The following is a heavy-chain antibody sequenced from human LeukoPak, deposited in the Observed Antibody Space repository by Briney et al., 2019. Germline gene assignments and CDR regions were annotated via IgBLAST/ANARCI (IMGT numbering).Heavy chain of an antibody. CDR1: GGSISYHS. CDR3: ARLGSAATGAPPCYYYYVDV. V-gene: IGHV4-59*11. J-gene: IGHJ6*03. CDR2: IYDNGNT. D-gene: IGHD1-26*01. Sequence: PSETLSLTCTVSGGSISYHSWSWIRQTPVKGLEWIANIYDNGNTDYSPSLQSRVTISTDTSETQFSLRLKSVTAADTAVYYCARLGSAATGAPPCYYYYVDVWGKGTTVTVSS.